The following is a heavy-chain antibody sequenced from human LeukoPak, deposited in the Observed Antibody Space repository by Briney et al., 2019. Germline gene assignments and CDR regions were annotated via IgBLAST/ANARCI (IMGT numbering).Heavy chain of an antibody. CDR1: GGSVSSGSYS. V-gene: IGHV4-61*01. CDR2: IHYTGST. J-gene: IGHJ4*02. CDR3: ARGSYYYDSSGKGHY. Sequence: SETLSLTCTVSGGSVSSGSYSWSWIRQPPGKGLEWIGYIHYTGSTNFNPSLKSRASISIDTSKNQLSLNLSSVTAEDTAVYYCARGSYYYDSSGKGHYWGQGTLVTVSS. D-gene: IGHD3-22*01.